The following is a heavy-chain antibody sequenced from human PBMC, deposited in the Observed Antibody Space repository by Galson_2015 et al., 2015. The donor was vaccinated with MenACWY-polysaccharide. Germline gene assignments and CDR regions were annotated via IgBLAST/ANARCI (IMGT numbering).Heavy chain of an antibody. CDR3: AKGTSNHYYYYYMDV. CDR2: ISWNSGSI. D-gene: IGHD4-11*01. Sequence: SLRLSCAASGFTFDDYAMHWVRQAPGKGLEWVSGISWNSGSIGYADSVKGRFTISRDNAKNSLYLQMNSLRAEDTALYYCAKGTSNHYYYYYMDVWGKGTTVTVSS. J-gene: IGHJ6*03. V-gene: IGHV3-9*01. CDR1: GFTFDDYA.